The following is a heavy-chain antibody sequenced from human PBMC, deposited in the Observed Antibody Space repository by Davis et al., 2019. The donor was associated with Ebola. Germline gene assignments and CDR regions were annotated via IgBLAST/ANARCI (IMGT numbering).Heavy chain of an antibody. CDR2: IKSKTDGGTT. D-gene: IGHD3-3*01. CDR1: GFTFSSYA. Sequence: GESLKISCAASGFTFSSYAMSWVRQAPGKGLEWVGRIKSKTDGGTTDYAAPVKGRFTISRDDSKNTLYLQMNSLKTEDTAVYYCTTVSPRFLEWSPCWVGMDVWGKGTTVTVSS. CDR3: TTVSPRFLEWSPCWVGMDV. J-gene: IGHJ6*04. V-gene: IGHV3-15*01.